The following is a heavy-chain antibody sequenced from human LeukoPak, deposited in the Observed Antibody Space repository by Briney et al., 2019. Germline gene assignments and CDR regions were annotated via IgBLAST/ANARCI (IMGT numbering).Heavy chain of an antibody. CDR2: IDPNSGVT. Sequence: ASVKVSCKASGYTLTDNHLYWARQAPGQGPEWMGWIDPNSGVTNFAQNFQGRLTMTRDTSINTAYMELSRLTSDDTAVYYCARELGINAFDVWGQGTMVTVSS. V-gene: IGHV1-2*02. J-gene: IGHJ3*01. D-gene: IGHD3-16*01. CDR1: GYTLTDNH. CDR3: ARELGINAFDV.